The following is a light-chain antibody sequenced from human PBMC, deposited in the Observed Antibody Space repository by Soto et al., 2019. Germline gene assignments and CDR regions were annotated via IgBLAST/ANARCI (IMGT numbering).Light chain of an antibody. CDR3: QQCGSSPWT. Sequence: EIVLTQSPGTLSLSPGERDTLSCRASQSVSSYYLAWYQQKPGQAPRLLIYAASSRATGIPDRFSGGGSGTDFTLTISRLEPEDFAVYYCQQCGSSPWTVGQGTKVEIK. J-gene: IGKJ1*01. CDR2: AAS. V-gene: IGKV3-20*01. CDR1: QSVSSYY.